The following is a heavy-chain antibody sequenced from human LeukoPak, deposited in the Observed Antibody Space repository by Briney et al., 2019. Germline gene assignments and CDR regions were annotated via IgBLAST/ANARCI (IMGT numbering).Heavy chain of an antibody. CDR1: GGSISSGDYY. CDR2: IYYSGST. V-gene: IGHV4-30-4*08. J-gene: IGHJ4*02. Sequence: SEILSLTCTVSGGSISSGDYYWRWIRQRPGKGLEWIGYIYYSGSTYYNPSLKNRVTISVDTSKNQFSLKLSSLTAADTAVYYCARVFMGIDYWGQGTLVTVSS. CDR3: ARVFMGIDY. D-gene: IGHD7-27*01.